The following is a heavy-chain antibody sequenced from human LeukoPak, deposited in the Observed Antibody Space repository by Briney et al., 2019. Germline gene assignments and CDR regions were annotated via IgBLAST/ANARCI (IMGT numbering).Heavy chain of an antibody. J-gene: IGHJ4*02. CDR1: GGSISSYY. Sequence: SETLSLTCTVSGGSISSYYWGWIRQPPGKGLEWIGYIYYSGNTNYNPSLKSRVTISVDTSKNQFSLKLSSVTAADTAVYYCARLNVISSSPPHHFDHWGQGTLVTVSS. V-gene: IGHV4-59*08. D-gene: IGHD6-13*01. CDR2: IYYSGNT. CDR3: ARLNVISSSPPHHFDH.